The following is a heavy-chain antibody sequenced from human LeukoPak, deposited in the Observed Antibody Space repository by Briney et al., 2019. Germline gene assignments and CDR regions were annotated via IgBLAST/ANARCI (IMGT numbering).Heavy chain of an antibody. CDR2: FLRGGGT. V-gene: IGHV3-66*04. J-gene: IGHJ4*02. CDR1: GFTVSSNY. Sequence: GGSLRLSCAASGFTVSSNYMSWVRRAPGKGWGGASVFLRGGGTYYADSVKGRFTISRDNSKNTLYLQMNSLRAEDTAVYYCARQPLVDRSVTVVAPQTPFDYWGQGTLVTVSS. CDR3: ARQPLVDRSVTVVAPQTPFDY. D-gene: IGHD2-2*01.